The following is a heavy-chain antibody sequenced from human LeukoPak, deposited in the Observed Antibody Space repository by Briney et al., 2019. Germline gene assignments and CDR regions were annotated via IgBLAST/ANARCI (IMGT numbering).Heavy chain of an antibody. CDR2: ISTYNGNT. D-gene: IGHD5-18*01. J-gene: IGHJ4*02. CDR3: ARGSSYGFSMGY. V-gene: IGHV1-18*01. Sequence: ASVKVSFTASGYTFTIYGINWVRQAPGQGLEWMGWISTYNGNTNYAHKLQGRVTMTTDTSTSTAYMDLRSLRSDDTAVYYCARGSSYGFSMGYWGQGTLVTVSS. CDR1: GYTFTIYG.